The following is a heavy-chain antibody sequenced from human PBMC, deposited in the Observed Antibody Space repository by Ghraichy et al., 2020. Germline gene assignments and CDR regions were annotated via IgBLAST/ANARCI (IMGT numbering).Heavy chain of an antibody. CDR2: TCYRSKWST. Sequence: SQTLSLTCAISGDSVSSNSAAWNWIRQSPSRGLEWLGRTCYRSKWSTDYAASVKSRITISPDTSRNQFSLQLNSVTPEDTAGYYCARAGGSGSYGYYGIDVWGQGTTVIVSS. J-gene: IGHJ6*02. D-gene: IGHD1-26*01. V-gene: IGHV6-1*01. CDR1: GDSVSSNSAA. CDR3: ARAGGSGSYGYYGIDV.